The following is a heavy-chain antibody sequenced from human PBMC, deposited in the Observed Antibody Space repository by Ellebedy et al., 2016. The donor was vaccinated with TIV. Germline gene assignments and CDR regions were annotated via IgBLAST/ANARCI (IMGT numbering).Heavy chain of an antibody. CDR3: ARNPAQTGYFDP. Sequence: AASMKVSCKASGYTFTNFDINWVRQATGQGLEWMGWMNPNSGDTGYAQKFQGRVTITRDTSINTAYMEMSSLRSEDTAVYYCARNPAQTGYFDPWGQGTLVTVSS. CDR2: MNPNSGDT. V-gene: IGHV1-8*03. D-gene: IGHD3-9*01. CDR1: GYTFTNFD. J-gene: IGHJ5*02.